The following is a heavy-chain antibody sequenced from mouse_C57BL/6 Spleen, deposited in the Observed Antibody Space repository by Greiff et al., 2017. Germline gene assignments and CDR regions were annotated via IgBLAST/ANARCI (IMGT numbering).Heavy chain of an antibody. CDR3: ARVRYYGDYYAMDY. J-gene: IGHJ4*01. CDR1: GYTFTSYD. D-gene: IGHD1-2*01. CDR2: IYPRDGST. Sequence: VQLQQSGPELVKPGASVKLSCKASGYTFTSYDINWVKQRPGQGLEWIGWIYPRDGSTKYNEKFKGKATLTVDTFSSTAYMELHSLTSEDSAVYFCARVRYYGDYYAMDYWGQGTSVTVSS. V-gene: IGHV1-85*01.